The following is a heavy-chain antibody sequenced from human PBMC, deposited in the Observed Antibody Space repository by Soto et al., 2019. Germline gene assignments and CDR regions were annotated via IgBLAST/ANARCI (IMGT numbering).Heavy chain of an antibody. CDR2: ITWDGGNI. D-gene: IGHD6-25*01. V-gene: IGHV3-43*01. J-gene: IGHJ6*02. CDR1: GFNFHDYT. CDR3: AKGGFGGYGMDV. Sequence: PGGSLRLSCAASGFNFHDYTIHLVRQSPGKGLEWVSFITWDGGNIYYADSVKGRFTISRDKSKNSLTLEMNSLRSEESGVYYCAKGGFGGYGMDVWGQGTTVTVSS.